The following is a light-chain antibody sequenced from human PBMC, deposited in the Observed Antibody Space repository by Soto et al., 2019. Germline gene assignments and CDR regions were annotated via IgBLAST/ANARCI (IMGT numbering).Light chain of an antibody. CDR1: QSVSSSY. J-gene: IGKJ1*01. V-gene: IGKV3-20*01. CDR2: GAS. Sequence: EIVLTQSPGTLSLSPGERATLSCRASQSVSSSYLAWYQRKPGQAPRLLIYGASSRATGIPDRFSGSGSGTDFTLSISRLEPEDFAVHYCQQYGSSPXTFGQGTKVDIK. CDR3: QQYGSSPXT.